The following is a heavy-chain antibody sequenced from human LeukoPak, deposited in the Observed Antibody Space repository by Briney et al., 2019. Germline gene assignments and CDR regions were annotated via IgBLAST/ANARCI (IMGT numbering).Heavy chain of an antibody. CDR1: ECNFTNYW. CDR2: IYPGDSDT. V-gene: IGHV5-51*01. Sequence: GESLKISCKVSECNFTNYWIGWVRQMPGKGPEWLGIIYPGDSDTRYSPSFQGHVTISADKSISTAYLHWSSLRTSDTAMYYCARRRLAFDLWGQGTKVTVSS. CDR3: ARRRLAFDL. J-gene: IGHJ3*01. D-gene: IGHD5-24*01.